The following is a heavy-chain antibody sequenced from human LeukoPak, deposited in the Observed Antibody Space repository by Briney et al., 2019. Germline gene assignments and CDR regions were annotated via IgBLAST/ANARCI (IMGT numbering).Heavy chain of an antibody. Sequence: PSETLSLTCTVSGGSISSYYWSWIRQPPGKGLEWIGYIYYSGSTNYNPSLKSRVTISVDTSKNQFSLKLSSLTAADTAVYYCARRQYSSSWYFDYWGQGTLVTVSS. J-gene: IGHJ4*02. D-gene: IGHD6-13*01. V-gene: IGHV4-59*01. CDR3: ARRQYSSSWYFDY. CDR1: GGSISSYY. CDR2: IYYSGST.